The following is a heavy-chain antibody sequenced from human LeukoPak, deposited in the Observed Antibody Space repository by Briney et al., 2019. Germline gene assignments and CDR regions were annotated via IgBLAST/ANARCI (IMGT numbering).Heavy chain of an antibody. D-gene: IGHD5-24*01. CDR3: TRGDGYNFFDY. CDR1: GFSVTNNY. CDR2: FYVGGAT. Sequence: GGSLRLSCAVSGFSVTNNYMSWVRQAPGKGLEWVSVFYVGGATYYADSVKGRFTISRDNSENTLYLQMKSLRAEDTAVYYCTRGDGYNFFDYWGQGTLVTVSS. V-gene: IGHV3-53*01. J-gene: IGHJ4*02.